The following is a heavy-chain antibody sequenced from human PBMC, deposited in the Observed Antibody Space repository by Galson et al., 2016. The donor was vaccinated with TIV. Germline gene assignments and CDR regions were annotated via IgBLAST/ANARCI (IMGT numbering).Heavy chain of an antibody. CDR2: IRSKFYGGTT. J-gene: IGHJ4*02. D-gene: IGHD4-23*01. CDR1: GFTFSSHG. CDR3: ARDDFYGGNSFDL. V-gene: IGHV3-49*04. Sequence: SLRLSCAAAGFTFSSHGMSWVRQAPGEGLEWVGFIRSKFYGGTTDYAASLKGRVTISRDDSKGIAYLQMISLKTEDTAVYFCARDDFYGGNSFDLWGQGTLVTVSS.